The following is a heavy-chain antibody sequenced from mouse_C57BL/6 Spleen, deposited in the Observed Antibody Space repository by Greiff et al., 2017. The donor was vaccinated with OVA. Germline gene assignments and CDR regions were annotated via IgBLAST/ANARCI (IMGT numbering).Heavy chain of an antibody. V-gene: IGHV3-6*01. CDR1: GYSITSGYY. CDR2: ISYDGSN. J-gene: IGHJ3*01. D-gene: IGHD2-4*01. CDR3: ARNYDVPFAY. Sequence: EVQLLESGPGLVKPSQSLSLTCSVTGYSITSGYYWNWIRQFPGNKLEWMGYISYDGSNNYNPSLKNRISITRDTSKNQFFLKLNSVTTEDTATYYCARNYDVPFAYWGQGTLVTVSA.